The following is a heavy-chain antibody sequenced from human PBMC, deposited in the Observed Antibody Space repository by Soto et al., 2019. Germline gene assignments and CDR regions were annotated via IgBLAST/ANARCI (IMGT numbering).Heavy chain of an antibody. Sequence: HVTLKESGPVLVNPTETLTLTCTVSGFSLSNGKVGVSWIRQPPGKALEWLAHIFSNDEKSYRTSLKSRLTISEDTSKSQVVLTMTNVYPVDTATYYCARILFGRSVAGGYFYMDVWGKGTTVTVSS. D-gene: IGHD6-19*01. V-gene: IGHV2-26*01. CDR1: GFSLSNGKVG. J-gene: IGHJ6*03. CDR2: IFSNDEK. CDR3: ARILFGRSVAGGYFYMDV.